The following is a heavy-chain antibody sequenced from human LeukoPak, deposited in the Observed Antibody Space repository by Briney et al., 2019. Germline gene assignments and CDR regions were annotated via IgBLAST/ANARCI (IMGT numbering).Heavy chain of an antibody. CDR3: ARDSNWSGYLEDNWFDP. CDR2: INSNSGGT. CDR1: GYTFTGYY. D-gene: IGHD3-3*01. V-gene: IGHV1-2*02. J-gene: IGHJ5*02. Sequence: ASVKVSCKASGYTFTGYYMHWVRQAPGQGLEWMGWINSNSGGTNYAQKFQGRVTMTRDTSISTAYMELSRLRSDDTAVYYCARDSNWSGYLEDNWFDPWGQGTLVTVS.